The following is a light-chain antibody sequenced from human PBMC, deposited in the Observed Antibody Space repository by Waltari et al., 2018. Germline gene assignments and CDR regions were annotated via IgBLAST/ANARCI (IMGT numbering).Light chain of an antibody. CDR1: NYNIGNNF. CDR3: ASWDGSLGGVI. Sequence: QSVLSQPPSASGTPGQRVTISCSGSNYNIGNNFVYWYHQLPGTAPKLLIYRNNQRPAGGPDRSSGSKSGTSASLAISGLRSEDEADYYCASWDGSLGGVIFGGGTKLTVL. CDR2: RNN. V-gene: IGLV1-47*01. J-gene: IGLJ2*01.